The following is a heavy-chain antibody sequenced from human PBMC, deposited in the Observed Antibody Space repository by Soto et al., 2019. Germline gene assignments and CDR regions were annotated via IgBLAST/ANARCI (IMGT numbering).Heavy chain of an antibody. V-gene: IGHV4-34*01. D-gene: IGHD5-18*01. Sequence: TLSLTCAVFSASLGDTYWAWIRQSPDKGLEWIGEVHPSGSTDYNPSLKSRLTLSLDPSKNPFSLKVVSVTAADTAASFRARGQPSVYRGGLRTIFYYGRGVWGQGTTVTSP. CDR2: VHPSGST. CDR3: ARGQPSVYRGGLRTIFYYGRGV. CDR1: SASLGDTY. J-gene: IGHJ6*02.